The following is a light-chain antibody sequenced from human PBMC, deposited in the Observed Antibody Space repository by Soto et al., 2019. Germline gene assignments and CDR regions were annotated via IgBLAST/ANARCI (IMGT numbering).Light chain of an antibody. Sequence: QSALTQPPSASGTPGQRVTISCSGSSSNIGSNTVNWYQQLPGSAPKLLMYSTNQRPSGVPDRFSGSKSGTSASLAISGLQSEDEADYYCAAWDGNLNVVLFGGGTKVTVL. CDR2: STN. CDR3: AAWDGNLNVVL. J-gene: IGLJ2*01. V-gene: IGLV1-44*01. CDR1: SSNIGSNT.